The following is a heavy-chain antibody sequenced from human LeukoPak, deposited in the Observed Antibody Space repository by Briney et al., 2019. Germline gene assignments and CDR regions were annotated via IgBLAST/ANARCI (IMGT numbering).Heavy chain of an antibody. D-gene: IGHD5/OR15-5a*01. CDR2: TSGDGITT. CDR3: ARDHVYGGADY. V-gene: IGHV3-43*02. J-gene: IGHJ4*02. Sequence: PGGSLRLSCAASGFTFHNYAIHCVRQAPGKGLEWASLTSGDGITTYFADSVKGRFTISRDNSKSPLFLQMNSLRTEDTALYYCARDHVYGGADYWGQGTLVTVSS. CDR1: GFTFHNYA.